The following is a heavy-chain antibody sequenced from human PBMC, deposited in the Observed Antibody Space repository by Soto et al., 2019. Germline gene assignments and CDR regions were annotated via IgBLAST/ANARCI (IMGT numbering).Heavy chain of an antibody. D-gene: IGHD5-12*01. CDR2: IIPILGIA. Sequence: ASVKVSCKASGGTFSSYTISWVRQAPGQGLEWMGRIIPILGIANYAQKFQGRVTITADKSTSTAYMELSRLRSDDTAVYYCARESEVATTNYYYYYGMDVWGQGTTVTVSS. CDR1: GGTFSSYT. V-gene: IGHV1-69*04. J-gene: IGHJ6*02. CDR3: ARESEVATTNYYYYYGMDV.